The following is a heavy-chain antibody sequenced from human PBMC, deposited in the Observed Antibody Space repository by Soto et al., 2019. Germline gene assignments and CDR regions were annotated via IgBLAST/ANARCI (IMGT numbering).Heavy chain of an antibody. CDR1: GFSLSTSGMC. D-gene: IGHD3-22*01. CDR3: ARGYLGSSGYYHLDY. CDR2: IDWDDDK. Sequence: LVNPTQTLTLTCTFSGFSLSTSGMCVSWIRQPPGKALEWLARIDWDDDKYYSTSLKTRLTISKDTSKNQVVLTMTNMDPVDTATYYCARGYLGSSGYYHLDYWGQGTLVTV. J-gene: IGHJ4*02. V-gene: IGHV2-70*11.